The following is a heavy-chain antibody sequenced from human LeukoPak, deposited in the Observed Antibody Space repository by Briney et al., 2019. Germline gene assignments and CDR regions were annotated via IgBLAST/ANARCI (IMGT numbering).Heavy chain of an antibody. CDR3: ARDRWELLSNSYHYCGLDV. CDR1: GLIFNGYA. V-gene: IGHV3-23*01. CDR2: ITATGGST. J-gene: IGHJ6*02. D-gene: IGHD2-15*01. Sequence: GGSLRLSCADSGLIFNGYAVNWVRQAPGKGLEWVSSITATGGSTYYADSVKGRFSISRDNAKNSLYLQMNSLRAEDTAVYYCARDRWELLSNSYHYCGLDVWGQGTTVTVSS.